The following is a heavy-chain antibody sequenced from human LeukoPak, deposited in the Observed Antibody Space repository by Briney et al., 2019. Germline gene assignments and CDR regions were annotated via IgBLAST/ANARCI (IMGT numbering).Heavy chain of an antibody. J-gene: IGHJ5*02. V-gene: IGHV4-4*07. CDR3: ARMYYYDSSGYYP. Sequence: SETLSLTCTVSGGSISSYYWGWIRQPAGKGLEWIGRIYTSGSTNYNPSLKSRVTMPVDTSKNQFSLKLSSVTAADTAVYYCARMYYYDSSGYYPWGQGTLVTVSS. D-gene: IGHD3-22*01. CDR1: GGSISSYY. CDR2: IYTSGST.